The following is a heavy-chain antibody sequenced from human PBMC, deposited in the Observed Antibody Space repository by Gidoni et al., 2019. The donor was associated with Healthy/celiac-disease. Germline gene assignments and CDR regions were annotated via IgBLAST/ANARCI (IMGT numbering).Heavy chain of an antibody. V-gene: IGHV3-13*01. J-gene: IGHJ3*02. CDR3: ARSIGYSYGYGAFDI. D-gene: IGHD5-18*01. CDR1: GFTFSSYD. Sequence: EVQLVESGGGLVQPGGTLRLSWAASGFTFSSYDMHWVREATGKGLAGVSAIGTAGDTYYPGSVKGRFTISRENAKNSLYLQMNSLRAGDTAVYYCARSIGYSYGYGAFDIWGQGTMVTVSS. CDR2: IGTAGDT.